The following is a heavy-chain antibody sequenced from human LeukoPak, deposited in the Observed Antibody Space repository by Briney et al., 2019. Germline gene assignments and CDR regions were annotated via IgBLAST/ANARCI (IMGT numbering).Heavy chain of an antibody. D-gene: IGHD4-17*01. V-gene: IGHV1-18*01. CDR1: GYTFTSYG. CDR3: SRRVTITTVTGGLNWFAP. CDR2: ISAYNGNT. Sequence: VASVKVSCKASGYTFTSYGISWVRQAPGQGLEWMGWISAYNGNTNYAQKLQGRVTMTTDTSTSTAYMELRGLRSDDTAVYYWSRRVTITTVTGGLNWFAPWGQGTLVTVSS. J-gene: IGHJ5*02.